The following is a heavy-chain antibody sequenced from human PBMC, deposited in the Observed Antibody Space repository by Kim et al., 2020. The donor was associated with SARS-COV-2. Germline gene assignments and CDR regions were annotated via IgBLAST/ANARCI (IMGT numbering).Heavy chain of an antibody. V-gene: IGHV3-15*01. J-gene: IGHJ6*02. Sequence: GGSLRLSCAASGFTFSNAWMSWVRQAPGKGLEWVGRIKSKTDGGTTDYAAPVKGRFTISRDDSKNTLYLQMNSLKTEDTAVYYCTTAWITGYSSGRDYYYYYGMDVWGQGTTVTVSS. CDR1: GFTFSNAW. D-gene: IGHD6-19*01. CDR2: IKSKTDGGTT. CDR3: TTAWITGYSSGRDYYYYYGMDV.